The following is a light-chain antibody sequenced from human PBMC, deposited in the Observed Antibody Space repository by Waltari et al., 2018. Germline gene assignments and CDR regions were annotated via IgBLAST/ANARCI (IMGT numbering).Light chain of an antibody. CDR1: RSDIGGYNY. Sequence: QAALTQPPSESGSPGQSVTISCTGTRSDIGGYNYVSWYQQHPGKAPKLIIYEVTGRPSGVPDRFSGSKSGNTASLTVSGLRTEDEADYYCTSYSGSDTVVFGGGTKLTVL. CDR3: TSYSGSDTVV. CDR2: EVT. J-gene: IGLJ2*01. V-gene: IGLV2-8*01.